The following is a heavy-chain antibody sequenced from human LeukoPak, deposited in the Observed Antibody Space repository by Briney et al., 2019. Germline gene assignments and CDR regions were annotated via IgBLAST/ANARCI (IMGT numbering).Heavy chain of an antibody. D-gene: IGHD5-18*01. CDR2: ISSTGTYI. CDR1: GFTFSSYS. V-gene: IGHV3-21*01. Sequence: SGGSLRLSCAASGFTFSSYSMNWVRQTPGKGLEWVSSISSTGTYIYYADSVKGRFTISRDNAKNSLYPQMNSLRAEDTAVYYCAREPTAMILWGQGTLVTVSS. J-gene: IGHJ4*02. CDR3: AREPTAMIL.